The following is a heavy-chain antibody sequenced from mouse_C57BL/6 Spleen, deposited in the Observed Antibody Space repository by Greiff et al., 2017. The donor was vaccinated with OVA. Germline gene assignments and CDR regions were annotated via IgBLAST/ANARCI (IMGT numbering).Heavy chain of an antibody. D-gene: IGHD1-1*01. Sequence: QVQLQQSGAELVKPGASVKLSCKASGYTFTSYWMHWVKQRPGQGLEWIGMIHPNSGSTNYNEKFKSKATLTVDKSSSTAYMQLSSLTSEDSAVYYCARPFITTVVAKDYAMDYWGQGTSVTVSS. CDR1: GYTFTSYW. J-gene: IGHJ4*01. CDR3: ARPFITTVVAKDYAMDY. CDR2: IHPNSGST. V-gene: IGHV1-64*01.